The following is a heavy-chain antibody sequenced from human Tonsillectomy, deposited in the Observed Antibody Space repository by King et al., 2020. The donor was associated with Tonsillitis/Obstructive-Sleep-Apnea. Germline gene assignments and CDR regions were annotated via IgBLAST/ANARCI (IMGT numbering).Heavy chain of an antibody. Sequence: VQLVESGGGLVQPGGSLRLSCAASGFTFSSYWMHWVRQAPGKGLLLVSRINSDGSSTSYADSVKGRFTISRDNAKNTLYLQMNSLRAEDTAVYYCARATLRTGPVYYYYMDVWGKGTTVTVSS. CDR1: GFTFSSYW. CDR2: INSDGSST. D-gene: IGHD7-27*01. J-gene: IGHJ6*03. CDR3: ARATLRTGPVYYYYMDV. V-gene: IGHV3-74*01.